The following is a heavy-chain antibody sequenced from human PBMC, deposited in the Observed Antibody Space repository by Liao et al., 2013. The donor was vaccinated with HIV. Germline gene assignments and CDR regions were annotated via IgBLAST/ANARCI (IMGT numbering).Heavy chain of an antibody. CDR2: INHSGST. J-gene: IGHJ4*02. D-gene: IGHD2-8*01. CDR3: ARGRVVLMVYAINFFDY. V-gene: IGHV4-34*01. Sequence: QVQLQQWGAGLLKPSETLSLTCAVYGGSFSGYYWSWIRQPPGKGLEWIGEINHSGSTNYNPSLKSRVTISVDTSKNQFSLKLSSVTAADTAVYYCARGRVVLMVYAINFFDYWGQGTLVTVSS. CDR1: GGSFSGYY.